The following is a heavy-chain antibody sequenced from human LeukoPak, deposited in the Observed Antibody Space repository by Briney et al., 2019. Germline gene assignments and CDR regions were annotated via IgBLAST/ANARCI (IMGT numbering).Heavy chain of an antibody. Sequence: GGSLRLSCAASGFTFSSYAMSWVRQAPGKGLEWVSSISGNAVGTYYADSVKGRFTISRDNSKTTMYMQMNSLRAEDTAVYYCARVAESGYYYDTSGYSPRFEYWGQGTLVTVSS. CDR1: GFTFSSYA. V-gene: IGHV3-23*01. CDR3: ARVAESGYYYDTSGYSPRFEY. D-gene: IGHD3-22*01. J-gene: IGHJ4*02. CDR2: ISGNAVGT.